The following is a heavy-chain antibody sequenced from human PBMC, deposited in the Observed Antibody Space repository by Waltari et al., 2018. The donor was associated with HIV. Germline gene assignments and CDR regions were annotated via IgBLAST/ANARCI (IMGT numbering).Heavy chain of an antibody. CDR1: GFTVSNNY. V-gene: IGHV3-53*01. CDR2: IYGVGTT. D-gene: IGHD6-19*01. Sequence: EVQLVESGGGLIQPGGSLRLSCAVSGFTVSNNYLGWVRQAPGQGLEGVEVIYGVGTTHYTDSVKGRFTISRDISKNTLYLQMNSLRVEDTAVYYCAAAIKGITVAGTDYWGLGTLVIVSA. J-gene: IGHJ4*02. CDR3: AAAIKGITVAGTDY.